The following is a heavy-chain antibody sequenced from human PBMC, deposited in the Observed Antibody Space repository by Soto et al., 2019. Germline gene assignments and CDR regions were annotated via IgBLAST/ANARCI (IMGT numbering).Heavy chain of an antibody. CDR2: IGPETGAT. J-gene: IGHJ4*02. Sequence: QVQLVQSGAEVKKPGASVKVSCKASGYTFTGHYIHWVRQAPEQGPEWMGEIGPETGATRYAQKFRGRVTMTRDMSITTVYMELNNLSPDDTAVYYCGRGRSGQIVVFYWGQGTPVTASS. CDR3: GRGRSGQIVVFY. CDR1: GYTFTGHY. V-gene: IGHV1-2*02. D-gene: IGHD5-12*01.